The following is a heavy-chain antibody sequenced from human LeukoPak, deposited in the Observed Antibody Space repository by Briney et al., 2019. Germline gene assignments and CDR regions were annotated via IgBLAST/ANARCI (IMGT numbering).Heavy chain of an antibody. Sequence: PSETQSLTCGVSGYPINNAYYWVWIRQPPGKVLEWIGSLYHPDSTYYNPSLKSRVTMSVDTSRNQFSLRLSFVTAADTAVYYCARQYDSYFYYYLDLWGTGTTVTVSS. V-gene: IGHV4-38-2*01. CDR3: ARQYDSYFYYYLDL. CDR2: LYHPDST. J-gene: IGHJ6*03. CDR1: GYPINNAYY. D-gene: IGHD2-2*01.